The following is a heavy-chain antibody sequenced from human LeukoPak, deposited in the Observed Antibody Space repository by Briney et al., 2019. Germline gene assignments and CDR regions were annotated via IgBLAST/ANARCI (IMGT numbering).Heavy chain of an antibody. D-gene: IGHD7-27*01. CDR1: GGSISSGDYY. J-gene: IGHJ4*02. CDR3: ARTNWVSLFDY. V-gene: IGHV4-30-4*01. Sequence: SETLSLTCTVSGGSISSGDYYWSWIRQPPGKGLEWIGYIYYSGSTYYNPSLKSRVTISVDTSKNQFSLKLSSVTAADTAVYYCARTNWVSLFDYWGQGTLVTVSS. CDR2: IYYSGST.